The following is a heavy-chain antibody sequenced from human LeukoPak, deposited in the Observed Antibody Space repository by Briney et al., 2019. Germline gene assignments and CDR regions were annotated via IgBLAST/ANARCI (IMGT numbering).Heavy chain of an antibody. V-gene: IGHV3-30*03. Sequence: GGSLRLSCAASGFTFSSYGMHWVRQAPGKGLEWVAVISYDGSNKYYADSVKGRFTISRDNSKNTLYLQMNSLRAEDTAVYYCAHSSGWPRGGYYFDYWGQGTLVTVSS. J-gene: IGHJ4*02. D-gene: IGHD6-19*01. CDR3: AHSSGWPRGGYYFDY. CDR1: GFTFSSYG. CDR2: ISYDGSNK.